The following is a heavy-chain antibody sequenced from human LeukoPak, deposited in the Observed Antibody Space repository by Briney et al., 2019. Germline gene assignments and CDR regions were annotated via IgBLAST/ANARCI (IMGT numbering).Heavy chain of an antibody. J-gene: IGHJ4*02. CDR3: ARGYYDSSGYAGLDY. D-gene: IGHD3-22*01. V-gene: IGHV3-53*01. CDR2: IYSGGST. Sequence: GGSLRLSCATSGFIFSTYNMSWVRQAPGKGLEWVSVIYSGGSTYYADSVKGRFTISRDNSKNTLYLQMNSLRAEDTAVYYCARGYYDSSGYAGLDYWGQGTLVTVSS. CDR1: GFIFSTYN.